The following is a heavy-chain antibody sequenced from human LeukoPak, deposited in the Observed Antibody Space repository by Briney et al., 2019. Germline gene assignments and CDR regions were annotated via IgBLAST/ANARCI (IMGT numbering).Heavy chain of an antibody. CDR3: ARASYSSSWYGDDAFDI. CDR1: GGSISSDY. D-gene: IGHD6-13*01. Sequence: PSETLSLTCTVSGGSISSDYWSWIRQPAGQGLEWMGRIYTSGSTNYNPSLKSRVTMSVDTSKNQFSLKLSSVTAADTAVYYCARASYSSSWYGDDAFDIWGQGTMVTVSS. V-gene: IGHV4-4*07. CDR2: IYTSGST. J-gene: IGHJ3*02.